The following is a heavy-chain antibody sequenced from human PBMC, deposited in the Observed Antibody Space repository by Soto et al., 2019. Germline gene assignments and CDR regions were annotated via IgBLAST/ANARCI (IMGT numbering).Heavy chain of an antibody. J-gene: IGHJ3*02. CDR1: GFTFSSYE. V-gene: IGHV3-48*03. D-gene: IGHD3-16*01. CDR3: ARDGAHAFDI. CDR2: ISSSGSTI. Sequence: GGSLRLSCAASGFTFSSYEMNWVRQAPGKGLEWVSYISSSGSTIYYADSVKGRFTISRDNAKNSLYLQMNSLRAEDTAVYYCARDGAHAFDIWGQGTMVTVSS.